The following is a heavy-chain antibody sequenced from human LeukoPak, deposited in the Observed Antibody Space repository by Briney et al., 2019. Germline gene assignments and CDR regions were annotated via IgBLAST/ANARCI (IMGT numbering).Heavy chain of an antibody. V-gene: IGHV3-48*02. D-gene: IGHD3-10*01. CDR3: ARSMVRGGYAFDI. Sequence: GGSLGLSCAASGFTFSSYSMNWVRQAPGKGLEWVSYISSSSSTIYYADSVKGRFTISRDNAKNSLYLQMNSLRDEDTAVYYCARSMVRGGYAFDIWGQGTMVTVSS. CDR2: ISSSSSTI. J-gene: IGHJ3*02. CDR1: GFTFSSYS.